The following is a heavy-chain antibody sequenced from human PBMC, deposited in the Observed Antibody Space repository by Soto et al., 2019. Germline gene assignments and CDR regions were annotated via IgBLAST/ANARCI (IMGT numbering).Heavy chain of an antibody. D-gene: IGHD3-10*01. J-gene: IGHJ4*02. V-gene: IGHV3-21*01. CDR2: ISSSSSYI. Sequence: GGSLRLSCAASGFTFSSYSMNWVRQAPGKGLEWVSSISSSSSYIYYADSVKGRFTISRDNAKNSLYLQMNSLRAEDTAVYYCARDRVNAPYYFDYWGQGTLVTVSS. CDR3: ARDRVNAPYYFDY. CDR1: GFTFSSYS.